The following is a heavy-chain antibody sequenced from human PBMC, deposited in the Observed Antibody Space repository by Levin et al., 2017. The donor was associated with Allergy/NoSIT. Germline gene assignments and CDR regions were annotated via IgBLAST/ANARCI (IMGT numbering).Heavy chain of an antibody. Sequence: GESLKISCAASGFTFSSYSMNWVRQAPGKGLEWVSSISSSSSYIYYADSVKGRFTISRDNAKNSLYLQMNSLRAEDTAVYYCARDRQAYIAAAGTFDYWGQGTLVTVSS. J-gene: IGHJ4*02. CDR1: GFTFSSYS. CDR3: ARDRQAYIAAAGTFDY. CDR2: ISSSSSYI. V-gene: IGHV3-21*01. D-gene: IGHD6-13*01.